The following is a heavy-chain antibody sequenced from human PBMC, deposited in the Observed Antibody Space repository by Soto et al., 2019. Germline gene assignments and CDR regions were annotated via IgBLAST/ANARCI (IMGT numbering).Heavy chain of an antibody. CDR2: IDYSGST. CDR1: GGSISSSSYY. CDR3: ASNEDFDY. Sequence: TSETRCLTCTVSGGSISSSSYYGGWIRQPPGKGLEWIGSIDYSGSTYYNPSLKSRVTISVDTSKNQFSLKLSSVTAADTAVYYCASNEDFDYWGQGTLVTVSS. D-gene: IGHD2-8*01. V-gene: IGHV4-39*01. J-gene: IGHJ4*02.